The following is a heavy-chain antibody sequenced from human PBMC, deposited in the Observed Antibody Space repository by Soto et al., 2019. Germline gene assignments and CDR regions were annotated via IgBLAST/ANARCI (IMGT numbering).Heavy chain of an antibody. CDR3: ARGPDRSGFYLFDX. J-gene: IGHJ4*02. CDR2: IIPITDTT. Sequence: SVKVSCKASGGTFSNYAVSWVRQAPGQGLEWMGGIIPITDTTNYAEKFQGRVTITADESATTVYMELSSLRSDDTAIYYCARGPDRSGFYLFDXWGPGTLVTV. V-gene: IGHV1-69*13. CDR1: GGTFSNYA. D-gene: IGHD3-22*01.